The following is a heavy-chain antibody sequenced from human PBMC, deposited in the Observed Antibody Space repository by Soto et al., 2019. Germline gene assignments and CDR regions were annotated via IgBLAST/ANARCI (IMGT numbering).Heavy chain of an antibody. Sequence: SETLSLTCAVSVYSISSGYYCGWIRQPPGKGLEWIGSIYHSGNTYYNPSLKSRVTISVDTSKNHFSLKLSSVTAADTAVYYCARARIVVAGTIVDYWGQGTLVTVSS. J-gene: IGHJ4*02. CDR3: ARARIVVAGTIVDY. CDR1: VYSISSGYY. CDR2: IYHSGNT. D-gene: IGHD6-19*01. V-gene: IGHV4-38-2*01.